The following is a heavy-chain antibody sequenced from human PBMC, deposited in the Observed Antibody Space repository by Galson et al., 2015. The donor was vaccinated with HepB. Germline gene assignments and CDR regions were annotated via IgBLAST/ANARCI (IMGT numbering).Heavy chain of an antibody. CDR1: GFSFSTYW. Sequence: SLRLSCAAYGFSFSTYWMEWVRQAPGKGLEWVANIRQDGNEAYFVDSVKGRFTISRDNGISSLYLQMDNLRVEDTAVYFCARACNSASCHLFFDIWGQGTLVTVS. V-gene: IGHV3-7*03. CDR2: IRQDGNEA. J-gene: IGHJ4*02. CDR3: ARACNSASCHLFFDI. D-gene: IGHD2/OR15-2a*01.